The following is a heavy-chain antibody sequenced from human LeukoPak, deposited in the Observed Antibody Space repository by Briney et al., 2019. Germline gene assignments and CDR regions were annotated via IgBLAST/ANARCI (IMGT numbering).Heavy chain of an antibody. CDR3: ARGGYYYDSSGYTVNWFDP. D-gene: IGHD3-22*01. Sequence: SETLSLTCAVYGGSFSGYYWSWIRQPPGKGLEWIGEINHSGSTNYNPSLKSRVTISVDTSKNQFSLKLSSVTAADTAVYYCARGGYYYDSSGYTVNWFDPWGQGTLVTVSS. CDR1: GGSFSGYY. V-gene: IGHV4-34*01. J-gene: IGHJ5*02. CDR2: INHSGST.